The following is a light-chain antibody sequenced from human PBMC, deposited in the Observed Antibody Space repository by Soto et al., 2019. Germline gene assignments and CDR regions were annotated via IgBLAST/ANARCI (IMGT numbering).Light chain of an antibody. CDR2: EVS. Sequence: QSVLTQPASVSGSPGQSITISCTGTSSDYVSWYQQHPGKAPKFLISEVSNRPSGNSNRFSGSKSGNTASLTISGLQAEDDADYYCQSYDSSLSGYVFGTGTKVTVL. V-gene: IGLV2-14*01. CDR3: QSYDSSLSGYV. J-gene: IGLJ1*01. CDR1: SSDY.